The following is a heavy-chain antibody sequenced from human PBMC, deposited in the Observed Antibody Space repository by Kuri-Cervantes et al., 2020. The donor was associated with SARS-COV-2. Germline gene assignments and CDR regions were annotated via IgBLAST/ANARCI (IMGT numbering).Heavy chain of an antibody. CDR3: ARDSYYDFWSGYYSY. V-gene: IGHV4-30-4*01. Sequence: SETLSLTCTVSGGSISSGDYYWSWIRQPPGKGLEWIGYIYYSGSTYYNPSLKSRVTISVDTSKNQFSLKLSSVTAADTAVYYCARDSYYDFWSGYYSYWGQGTLVTVSS. D-gene: IGHD3-3*01. CDR2: IYYSGST. J-gene: IGHJ4*02. CDR1: GGSISSGDYY.